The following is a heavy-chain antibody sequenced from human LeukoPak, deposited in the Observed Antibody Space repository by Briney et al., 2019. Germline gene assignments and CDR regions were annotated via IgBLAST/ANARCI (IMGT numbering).Heavy chain of an antibody. V-gene: IGHV1-2*02. J-gene: IGHJ5*02. D-gene: IGHD3-10*01. Sequence: GASVKVSCKASGYTFTGYYMHWVRQAPGQGLEWMGWINPNSGGTNYAQKFQGRVTMTRDTSISTAYMELSRLRSDDTAVYYCARVEAYYGSGSQNRFDPWGQGTLVTVSS. CDR2: INPNSGGT. CDR1: GYTFTGYY. CDR3: ARVEAYYGSGSQNRFDP.